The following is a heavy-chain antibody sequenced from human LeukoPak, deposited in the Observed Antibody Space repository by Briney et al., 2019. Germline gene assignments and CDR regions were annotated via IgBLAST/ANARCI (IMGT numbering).Heavy chain of an antibody. CDR1: GGSVSSADYY. CDR3: TLMLRGVID. D-gene: IGHD3-10*01. J-gene: IGHJ4*02. Sequence: SETLSLTCSVSGGSVSSADYYWSWIRQHPEKGLEWIGCIAYTGSTYYNPSLKSRVSISADTSTNQFSLKLSSVTAADTAVYYCTLMLRGVIDWGPGTLVTVSS. CDR2: IAYTGST. V-gene: IGHV4-31*03.